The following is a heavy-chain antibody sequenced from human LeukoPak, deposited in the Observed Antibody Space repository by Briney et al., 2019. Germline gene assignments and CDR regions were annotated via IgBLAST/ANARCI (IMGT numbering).Heavy chain of an antibody. V-gene: IGHV5-51*01. CDR2: IYPGDSDT. J-gene: IGHJ5*02. Sequence: GESLKISCKGSGYSFTSYWIGWVRQLPGKGLEWMGIIYPGDSDTRYSPSFQGQVTISADKSISTAYLQWSSLKASDTAMYYCARLGIVVVPAAKNWFDPWGQGTLVTVSS. D-gene: IGHD2-2*01. CDR3: ARLGIVVVPAAKNWFDP. CDR1: GYSFTSYW.